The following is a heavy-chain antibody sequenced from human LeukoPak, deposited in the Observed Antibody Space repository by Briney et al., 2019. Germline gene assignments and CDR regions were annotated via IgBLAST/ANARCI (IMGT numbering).Heavy chain of an antibody. D-gene: IGHD4-17*01. CDR3: AAAMTTVTSYAFDI. J-gene: IGHJ3*02. CDR2: INPNSGGT. Sequence: ASVKVSCKAPGYTFTGYYMHWVRQAPGQGLEWMGWINPNSGGTNYAQKFQGRVTMTRDTSISTAYMELSRLRSEDTAVYYCAAAMTTVTSYAFDIWGQGTMVTVSS. CDR1: GYTFTGYY. V-gene: IGHV1-2*02.